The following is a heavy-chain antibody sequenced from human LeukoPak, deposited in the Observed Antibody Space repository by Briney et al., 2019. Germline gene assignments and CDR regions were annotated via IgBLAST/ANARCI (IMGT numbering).Heavy chain of an antibody. D-gene: IGHD2-2*01. Sequence: SETLSLTCTVSGGSISSYYWSWIRQPAGKGLEWIGYIYYSGSTNYNPSLKSRVTISVDTSKNQFSLKLSSVIAADTAVYYCARTTEGYCSSASCFGFSYSYYMDVWGKGTTVTISS. CDR3: ARTTEGYCSSASCFGFSYSYYMDV. V-gene: IGHV4-59*01. CDR2: IYYSGST. CDR1: GGSISSYY. J-gene: IGHJ6*03.